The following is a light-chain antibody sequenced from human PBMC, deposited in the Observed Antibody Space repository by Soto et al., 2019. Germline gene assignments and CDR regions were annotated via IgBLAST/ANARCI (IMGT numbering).Light chain of an antibody. J-gene: IGKJ4*02. V-gene: IGKV3-20*01. CDR2: GAS. CDR1: QSVSSSY. Sequence: EIVLTQSPGTLYLSPGEIATLSCRASQSVSSSYLAWYQQKPGQAPRLLIYGASSRATGIPDRFSGSGSGTAFTLTISRLEPEDFAVYYWQQYSRLPAFGGGNNVELK. CDR3: QQYSRLPA.